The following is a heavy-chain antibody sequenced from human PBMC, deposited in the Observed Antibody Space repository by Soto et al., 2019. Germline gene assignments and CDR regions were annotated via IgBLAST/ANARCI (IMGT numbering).Heavy chain of an antibody. CDR3: VRNWRYYGGDYYYGMDA. CDR2: IYWYDDE. J-gene: IGHJ6*02. D-gene: IGHD3-10*01. Sequence: ITLKESGPTLVKPTQTLTLTCTFSGFSLNTGGVGVGWVRQPRGKAMGWLALIYWYDDERYRPSLRSRLNITKDTINNQVVLTMTNMDPEDTATYYCVRNWRYYGGDYYYGMDAWGQGTTVTVSS. CDR1: GFSLNTGGVG. V-gene: IGHV2-5*01.